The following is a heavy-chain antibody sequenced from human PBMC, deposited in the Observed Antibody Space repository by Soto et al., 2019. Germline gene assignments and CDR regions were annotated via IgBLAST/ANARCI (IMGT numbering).Heavy chain of an antibody. D-gene: IGHD6-19*01. CDR3: ARDYSSGWSTNFWGKVENWFDP. CDR2: ISPYNGKT. J-gene: IGHJ5*02. Sequence: QGQLVQSGAEVKKPGASVKVSCKASGYTFTSYGISWVRQAPGQGLEWMGWISPYNGKTNYAQKVQGRVTMTTDTSTSTAYMELRSLRSDDTAVYYCARDYSSGWSTNFWGKVENWFDPWGQGTLVTVSS. CDR1: GYTFTSYG. V-gene: IGHV1-18*01.